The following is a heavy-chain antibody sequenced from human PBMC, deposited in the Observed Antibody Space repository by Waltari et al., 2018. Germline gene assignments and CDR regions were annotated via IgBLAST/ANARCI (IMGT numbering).Heavy chain of an antibody. D-gene: IGHD3-3*01. CDR2: IRYDGSNK. CDR3: AKDDEDTIFVWGMDV. Sequence: QVQLVESGGGVVQPGGSLRLSCAASGFTFSSYGMHWVRQAPGKGLEWVAFIRYDGSNKYYADSVKGRFTISRDNSKNTLYLQMNSLRAEDTAVYYCAKDDEDTIFVWGMDVWGQGTTVTVSS. V-gene: IGHV3-30*02. J-gene: IGHJ6*02. CDR1: GFTFSSYG.